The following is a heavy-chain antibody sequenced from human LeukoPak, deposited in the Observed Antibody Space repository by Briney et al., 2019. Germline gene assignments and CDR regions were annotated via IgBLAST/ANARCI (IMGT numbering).Heavy chain of an antibody. D-gene: IGHD6-19*01. J-gene: IGHJ4*02. CDR2: ISSSSSYI. CDR3: ARENSSGWHTYFDY. CDR1: GFTFSSYS. Sequence: GGSLRLSCAASGFTFSSYSMNWVRQAPGKGLEWVSSISSSSSYIYYADSVKGRFTISRDNAKNSLYLQMNSLRAEDTAVYYCARENSSGWHTYFDYWGQGTLVTVSS. V-gene: IGHV3-21*01.